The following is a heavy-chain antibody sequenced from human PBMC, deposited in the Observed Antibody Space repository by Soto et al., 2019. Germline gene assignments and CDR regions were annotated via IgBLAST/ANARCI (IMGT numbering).Heavy chain of an antibody. Sequence: GESLKISCKGSGYSCTSYWISWVRQMPGKGLEWMGRIDLSDSYTNYSPSFQGPVTISADKSISTAYLQWSSLKASDTAIYYCARHGSSGSRDAFDIWGQGTIVTVS. CDR1: GYSCTSYW. CDR3: ARHGSSGSRDAFDI. D-gene: IGHD3-22*01. CDR2: IDLSDSYT. V-gene: IGHV5-10-1*01. J-gene: IGHJ3*02.